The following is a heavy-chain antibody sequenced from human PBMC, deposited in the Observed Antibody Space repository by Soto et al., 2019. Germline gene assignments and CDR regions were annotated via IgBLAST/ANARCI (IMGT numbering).Heavy chain of an antibody. D-gene: IGHD4-17*01. V-gene: IGHV1-69*13. CDR1: GGTFSSYA. CDR2: IIPIFGTA. CDR3: ARGNGDYEYYYGMDV. Sequence: SVKVSCKASGGTFSSYAISWVRQAPGQGLEWMGGIIPIFGTANYAQKFQGRVTITAEESTSTAYMELSSLRSEDTAVYYCARGNGDYEYYYGMDVWDKGTSVTVSS. J-gene: IGHJ6*04.